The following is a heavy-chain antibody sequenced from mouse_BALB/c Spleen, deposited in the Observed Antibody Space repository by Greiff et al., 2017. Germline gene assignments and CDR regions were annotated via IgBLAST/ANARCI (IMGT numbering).Heavy chain of an antibody. D-gene: IGHD2-1*01. CDR3: ARSGDGNDY. Sequence: EVMLVESGGGLVKPGGSLKLSCAASGFTFSSYAMSWVRQTPEKRLEWVASISSGGSTYYPDSVKGRFTISRDNARNILYLQMSSLRSEDTAMYYCARSGDGNDYWGQGTTLTVSS. CDR2: ISSGGST. CDR1: GFTFSSYA. V-gene: IGHV5-6-5*01. J-gene: IGHJ2*01.